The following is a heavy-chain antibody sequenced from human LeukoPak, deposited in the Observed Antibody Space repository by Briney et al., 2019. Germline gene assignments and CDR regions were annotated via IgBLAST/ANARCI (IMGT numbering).Heavy chain of an antibody. D-gene: IGHD1-26*01. Sequence: LSLTCTVSGGSISSGSYYWSWIRQPAGKGLEWIGRIYTSGRTNYNPSLKSRVTISVETTKNEFTLKLSSVTAADTAVYYCARNSNSGSYLFDYWGQGTLVTVSS. CDR3: ARNSNSGSYLFDY. J-gene: IGHJ4*02. CDR2: IYTSGRT. V-gene: IGHV4-61*02. CDR1: GGSISSGSYY.